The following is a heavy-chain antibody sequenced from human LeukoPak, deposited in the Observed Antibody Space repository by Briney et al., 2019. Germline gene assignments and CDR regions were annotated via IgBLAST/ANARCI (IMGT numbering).Heavy chain of an antibody. V-gene: IGHV4-39*01. CDR1: GDYISSRSYY. D-gene: IGHD2-2*01. Sequence: PSETLSLPCTVSGDYISSRSYYWGWIRQPPGKGLEWIGSVSYSGSTYYNPSLKSRVTISVDTSKNQFSLKLSSVTAADTAVYYCARHLWRTSTSPWFNPWSQGTLVTVSS. CDR2: VSYSGST. CDR3: ARHLWRTSTSPWFNP. J-gene: IGHJ5*02.